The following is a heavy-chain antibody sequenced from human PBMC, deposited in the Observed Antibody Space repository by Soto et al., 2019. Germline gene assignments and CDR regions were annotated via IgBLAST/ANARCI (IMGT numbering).Heavy chain of an antibody. D-gene: IGHD6-19*01. CDR1: GYTFTGYY. Sequence: ASVKVSCKASGYTFTGYYMHWVRQAPGQGLEWMGWINPNSGGTNYAQKFQGWVTMTRDTSISTAYMELNSLSAEDTALYYCARVNLDSSGPNFDYWGQGTLLTVSS. CDR2: INPNSGGT. V-gene: IGHV1-2*04. J-gene: IGHJ4*02. CDR3: ARVNLDSSGPNFDY.